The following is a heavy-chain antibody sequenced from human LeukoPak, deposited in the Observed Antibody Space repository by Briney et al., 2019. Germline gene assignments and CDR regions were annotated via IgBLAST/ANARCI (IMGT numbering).Heavy chain of an antibody. D-gene: IGHD6-13*01. CDR2: IYYSGST. Sequence: SETLSLTCAVYGGSFSGYYWSWIRQPPGKGLEWIGYIYYSGSTNYNPSLKSRVTISVDTSKNQFSLKLSSVTAADTAVYYCARTTEAHSWRTRYYDYYMDVWGKGTTVAVSS. CDR3: ARTTEAHSWRTRYYDYYMDV. V-gene: IGHV4-59*01. J-gene: IGHJ6*03. CDR1: GGSFSGYY.